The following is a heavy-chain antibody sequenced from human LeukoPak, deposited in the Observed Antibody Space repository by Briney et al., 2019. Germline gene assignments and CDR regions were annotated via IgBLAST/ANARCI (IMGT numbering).Heavy chain of an antibody. J-gene: IGHJ4*02. CDR1: SYSISSGYY. V-gene: IGHV4-38-2*02. CDR2: FYHSGST. CDR3: ARSSWSLFDY. Sequence: SETLSLTCTISSYSISSGYYWGWIRQPPGKGLEWIGNFYHSGSTYYNPSLKSRVTFSVDTSKNQFSLKLSSVTAADTAVYYCARSSWSLFDYWGQGTLVTVSS. D-gene: IGHD1-26*01.